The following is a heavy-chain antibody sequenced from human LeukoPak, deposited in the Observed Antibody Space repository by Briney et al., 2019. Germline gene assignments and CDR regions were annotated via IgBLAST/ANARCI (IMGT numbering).Heavy chain of an antibody. CDR3: ARGGGYYDSSGYYGHDWFDP. CDR1: GFTFSSYS. Sequence: GSLRLSCAASGFTFSSYSMNWVRQAPGKGLEWVSYISSSSSTIYYADSVKGRFTISRDNAKNSLYLQMNSLRDEDTAVYYCARGGGYYDSSGYYGHDWFDPWGQGTLVTDSS. CDR2: ISSSSSTI. J-gene: IGHJ5*02. D-gene: IGHD3-22*01. V-gene: IGHV3-48*02.